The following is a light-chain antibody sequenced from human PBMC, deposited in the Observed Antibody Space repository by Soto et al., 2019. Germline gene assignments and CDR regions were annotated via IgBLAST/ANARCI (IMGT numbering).Light chain of an antibody. CDR2: DAS. CDR3: QKYHGAPA. J-gene: IGKJ5*01. V-gene: IGKV1-27*01. CDR1: QGISSY. Sequence: DIPMTQSPSTLSASVVYIFTITFRASQGISSYLAWYQQKPGKVLKLLIYDASTLQSGVPSRFSGSGSGTDFTLTISSLQPEDVATYYCQKYHGAPAFGQGTRLEIK.